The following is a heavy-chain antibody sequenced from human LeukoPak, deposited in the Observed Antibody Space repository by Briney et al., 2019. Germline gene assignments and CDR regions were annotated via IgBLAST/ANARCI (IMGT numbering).Heavy chain of an antibody. J-gene: IGHJ4*02. CDR2: IYTSGST. D-gene: IGHD3-10*01. Sequence: SSETLSLTCTVSGGSISSYYWSWIRQPAGKGLEWIGRIYTSGSTNYNPSLKSRVTMSVDTSKNQFSLKLSSVTAADTAVYYCARESRMVRGVIITPLVYFDYWGQGTLVTVSS. CDR1: GGSISSYY. CDR3: ARESRMVRGVIITPLVYFDY. V-gene: IGHV4-4*07.